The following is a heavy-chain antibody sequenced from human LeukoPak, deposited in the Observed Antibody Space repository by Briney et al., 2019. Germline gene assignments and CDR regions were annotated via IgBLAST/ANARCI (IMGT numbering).Heavy chain of an antibody. CDR2: IIPIFGTA. V-gene: IGHV1-69*01. J-gene: IGHJ4*02. CDR3: ARQDEGIAAAIDY. Sequence: SVKVSCKASGGTFSSYAISWVRQAPGQGLEWMGGIIPIFGTANYAQKFQGRVTITADESTSTAYMELSSLRSEDTAVYYCARQDEGIAAAIDYWGQGTLVTVSS. CDR1: GGTFSSYA. D-gene: IGHD6-13*01.